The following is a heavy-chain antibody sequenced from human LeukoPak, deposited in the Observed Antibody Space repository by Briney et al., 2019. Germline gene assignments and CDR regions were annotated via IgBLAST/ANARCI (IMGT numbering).Heavy chain of an antibody. Sequence: PGGSLRLSCAASGFTVSSNYMSWVRRAPGKGLEWVSVIYSGGSTYYADSVKGRFTIARDNSKNTLYLQMNSLRAEDTAVYYCARELSTPVHAFDIWGQGTMVTVSS. D-gene: IGHD3-10*01. V-gene: IGHV3-53*01. CDR3: ARELSTPVHAFDI. J-gene: IGHJ3*02. CDR1: GFTVSSNY. CDR2: IYSGGST.